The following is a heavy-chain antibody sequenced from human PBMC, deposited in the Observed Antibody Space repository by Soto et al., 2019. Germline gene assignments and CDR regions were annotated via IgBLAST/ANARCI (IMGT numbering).Heavy chain of an antibody. Sequence: GGSLRLSCAASGFTFSSYDMHWVRQATGKGLEWVSAIGTAGDTYYPGSVKGRFTISRENAKNSLYLQMNSLRAEDTAVYYCARERAFITMIVVGGMDVWGQGTTVTVSS. V-gene: IGHV3-13*01. CDR2: IGTAGDT. J-gene: IGHJ6*02. CDR3: ARERAFITMIVVGGMDV. D-gene: IGHD3-22*01. CDR1: GFTFSSYD.